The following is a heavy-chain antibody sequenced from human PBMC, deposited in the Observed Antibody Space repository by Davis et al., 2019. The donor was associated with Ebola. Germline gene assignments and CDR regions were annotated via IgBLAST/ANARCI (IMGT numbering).Heavy chain of an antibody. CDR1: GFTFSSYG. D-gene: IGHD3-10*01. CDR3: ARGFADYYGSGSSY. CDR2: ISYDGSNK. J-gene: IGHJ4*02. Sequence: GGSLRLSCAASGFTFSSYGMHWVRQAPGKGLEWVAVISYDGSNKYYADSVKGRFTISRDNSKNTLYLQMNSLRAEDTAVYYCARGFADYYGSGSSYWGQGTLVTVSS. V-gene: IGHV3-30*03.